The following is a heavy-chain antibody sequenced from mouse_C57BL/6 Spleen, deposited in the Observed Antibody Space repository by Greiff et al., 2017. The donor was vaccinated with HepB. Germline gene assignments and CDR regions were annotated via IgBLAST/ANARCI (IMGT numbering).Heavy chain of an antibody. CDR2: ISSGGSYT. V-gene: IGHV5-6*01. CDR3: ARDGGNYEWFAY. D-gene: IGHD2-1*01. J-gene: IGHJ3*01. CDR1: GFTFSSYG. Sequence: EVKLMESGGDLVKPGGSLKLSCAASGFTFSSYGMSWVRQTPDKRLEWVATISSGGSYTYYPDSVKGRFTISRDNAKNTLYLQMSSLKSEDTAMYYCARDGGNYEWFAYWGQGTLVTVSA.